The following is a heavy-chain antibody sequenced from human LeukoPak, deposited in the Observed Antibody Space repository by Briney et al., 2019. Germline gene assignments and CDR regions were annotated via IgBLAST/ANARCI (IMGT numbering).Heavy chain of an antibody. V-gene: IGHV4-38-2*02. J-gene: IGHJ4*02. CDR3: ASTIWFGESPFDY. Sequence: SETLSLTCTVSGYSISSGYYWGWIRQPPGKGLEWIGSIYHSGSTHYNPSLKSRVTISVDTSKNQFSLKLSSVTAADTAVYYCASTIWFGESPFDYWGQGTLVTVSS. D-gene: IGHD3-10*01. CDR1: GYSISSGYY. CDR2: IYHSGST.